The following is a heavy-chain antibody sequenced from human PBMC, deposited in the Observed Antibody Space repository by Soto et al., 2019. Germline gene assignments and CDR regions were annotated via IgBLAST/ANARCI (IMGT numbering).Heavy chain of an antibody. V-gene: IGHV3-48*01. CDR2: ISSSSSTI. J-gene: IGHJ5*02. D-gene: IGHD2-2*01. Sequence: EVQLVESGGGLVQPGGSLRLSCAASGFTFSSYSMNWVRQAPGKGLEWVSYISSSSSTIYYADSVKGRFTISRDNAKSSLYLKMNRLRGEDTAVYYCAREYCSSTSCLTWFDPWGQGTLVTVSS. CDR1: GFTFSSYS. CDR3: AREYCSSTSCLTWFDP.